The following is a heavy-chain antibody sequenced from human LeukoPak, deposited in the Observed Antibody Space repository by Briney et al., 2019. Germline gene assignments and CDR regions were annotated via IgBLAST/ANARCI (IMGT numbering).Heavy chain of an antibody. Sequence: GASVKVSCKASGGTFSSYAISWVRQAPGQGLEWMGGIIPIFGTANYAQKFQGRVTITTDESTSTVYMELSSLRSEDTAVYYCARCRPSVYNWSDPWGQGTLVTVSS. CDR1: GGTFSSYA. V-gene: IGHV1-69*05. D-gene: IGHD5/OR15-5a*01. CDR3: ARCRPSVYNWSDP. CDR2: IIPIFGTA. J-gene: IGHJ5*02.